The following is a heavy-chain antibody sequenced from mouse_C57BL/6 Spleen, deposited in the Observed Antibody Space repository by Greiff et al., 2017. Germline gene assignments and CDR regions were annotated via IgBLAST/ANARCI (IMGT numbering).Heavy chain of an antibody. CDR2: IDPSDSYT. D-gene: IGHD1-3*01. J-gene: IGHJ4*01. V-gene: IGHV1-69*01. CDR3: ARRWESSRYAMDY. CDR1: GYTFTSYW. Sequence: QVQLKQPGAELVMPGASVKLSCKASGYTFTSYWMHWVKQRPGQGLEWIGEIDPSDSYTNYNQKFKGKSTLTVDKSSSTAYMQLSSLTSEDSAVYYCARRWESSRYAMDYWGQGTSVTVSS.